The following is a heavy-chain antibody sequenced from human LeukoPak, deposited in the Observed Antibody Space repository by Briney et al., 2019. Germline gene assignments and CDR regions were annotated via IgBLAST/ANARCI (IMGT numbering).Heavy chain of an antibody. V-gene: IGHV4-59*01. D-gene: IGHD4-17*01. Sequence: SETLSLTCTVSGGSISSYYWSWIRQPPGKGLEWIGYIYYSGSTNYNPSLKSRVTISVDTSKNQFSLKLSSVTAADTAVYYCASSGAYDYGDYIYYSDYWGQGTLVTVSS. CDR3: ASSGAYDYGDYIYYSDY. CDR1: GGSISSYY. CDR2: IYYSGST. J-gene: IGHJ4*02.